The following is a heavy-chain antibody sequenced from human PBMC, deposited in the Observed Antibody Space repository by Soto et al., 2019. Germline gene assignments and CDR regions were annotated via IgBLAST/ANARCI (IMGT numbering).Heavy chain of an antibody. D-gene: IGHD2-15*01. J-gene: IGHJ5*02. CDR2: IYYSGST. V-gene: IGHV4-31*03. CDR1: GGSISSGGYY. Sequence: SETLSLTCTVSGGSISSGGYYWSWIRQHPGKGLEWIGYIYYSGSTYYNPSLKSRVTISVDTSKNQFSLKLSSVTAADTAVYYCARVIVVVVAATRWFDPWGQGTLVTVSS. CDR3: ARVIVVVVAATRWFDP.